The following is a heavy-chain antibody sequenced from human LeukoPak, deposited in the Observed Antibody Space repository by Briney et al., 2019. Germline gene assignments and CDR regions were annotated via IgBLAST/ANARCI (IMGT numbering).Heavy chain of an antibody. CDR3: ARDIAAVGTGFDY. D-gene: IGHD6-13*01. CDR1: GYTFTGYY. V-gene: IGHV1-2*02. Sequence: ASVKVSCKASGYTFTGYYMHWVRQAPGQGLEWMGWINPNSGGTNYAQKFQGRVTMTRDTSISTAYTELSRLRSDDTAVYYCARDIAAVGTGFDYWGQGTLVTVSS. CDR2: INPNSGGT. J-gene: IGHJ4*02.